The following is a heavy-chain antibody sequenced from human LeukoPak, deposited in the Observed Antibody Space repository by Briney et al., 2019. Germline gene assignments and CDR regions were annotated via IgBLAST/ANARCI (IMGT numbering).Heavy chain of an antibody. D-gene: IGHD1-26*01. V-gene: IGHV4-34*01. CDR2: INHSGST. CDR1: GGSFSGYY. CDR3: ASSKVGASLY. J-gene: IGHJ4*02. Sequence: SETLSLTCAVYGGSFSGYYWSWIRQPPGKGLEWIGEINHSGSTNYSPSLKSRVTISVDTSKNQFSLKLSSVTAADTAVYYCASSKVGASLYWGQGTLVTVSS.